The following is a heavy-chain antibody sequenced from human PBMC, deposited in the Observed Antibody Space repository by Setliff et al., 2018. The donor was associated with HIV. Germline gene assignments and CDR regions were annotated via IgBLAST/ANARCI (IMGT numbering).Heavy chain of an antibody. V-gene: IGHV2-5*02. J-gene: IGHJ4*02. Sequence: SGPTLVNPTQTLTLTCTFSGFSLSTSGVAVDWIRQPPGKAPEWLALIYWDDDKRYSPSLKSRLTITKDTAKNLVVLAMTNMDPVDTATYYCAHRGTGGYSFDYWGQGTLVTVSS. CDR2: IYWDDDK. D-gene: IGHD7-27*01. CDR1: GFSLSTSGVA. CDR3: AHRGTGGYSFDY.